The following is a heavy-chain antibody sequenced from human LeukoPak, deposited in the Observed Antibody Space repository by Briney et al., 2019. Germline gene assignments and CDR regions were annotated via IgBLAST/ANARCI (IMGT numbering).Heavy chain of an antibody. CDR1: GFTLSSYW. V-gene: IGHV3-7*01. Sequence: GGSLRLSCAAAGFTLSSYWMSWVRQAPGKGREWVANIKQDGSEKYYVDSVKGRFTISRDNAKNSLYLQMNSLRAEDTAVYYCAREYCSSTSCHYYYYYYMDVWGKGTTVTVSS. J-gene: IGHJ6*03. CDR2: IKQDGSEK. CDR3: AREYCSSTSCHYYYYYYMDV. D-gene: IGHD2-2*01.